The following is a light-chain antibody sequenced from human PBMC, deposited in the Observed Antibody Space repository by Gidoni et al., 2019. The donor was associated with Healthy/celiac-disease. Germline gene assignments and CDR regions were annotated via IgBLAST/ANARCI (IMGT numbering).Light chain of an antibody. CDR1: KLGDKY. CDR3: QAWDSSTEDVV. CDR2: QDS. J-gene: IGLJ2*01. Sequence: SYDLTQPPSLSVSPGQTASITCSVEKLGDKYACWYQQKPGQSPVLVIYQDSKRPSGIPERFSGSNSGNTATLTISGTQAMNEADYYCQAWDSSTEDVVFGGGTKLTVL. V-gene: IGLV3-1*01.